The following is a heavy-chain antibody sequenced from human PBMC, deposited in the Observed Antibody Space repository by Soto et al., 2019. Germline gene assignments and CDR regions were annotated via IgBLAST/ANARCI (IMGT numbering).Heavy chain of an antibody. CDR2: IYYSGRT. Sequence: SETLSLTCTVSGGSLSSGGYYWGWICQHPGKGLEWIGYIYYSGRTYYNPSLKSRVTISVDTSKNQYCLKLSSVTAADTAVYYCARDRPFLIPQVRRQYNSIDSRGQATLVTRSS. CDR1: GGSLSSGGYY. CDR3: ARDRPFLIPQVRRQYNSIDS. V-gene: IGHV4-31*03. J-gene: IGHJ4*02. D-gene: IGHD1-1*01.